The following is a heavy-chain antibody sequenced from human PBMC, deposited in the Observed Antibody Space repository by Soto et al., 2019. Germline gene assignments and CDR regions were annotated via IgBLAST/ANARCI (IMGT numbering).Heavy chain of an antibody. J-gene: IGHJ4*02. D-gene: IGHD2-2*01. V-gene: IGHV3-23*01. CDR3: AKDRDYPRDQFHY. CDR2: ISANGQGI. CDR1: GFTFTYYA. Sequence: EVQLLESGGGLVQPGGSLRLSCTASGFTFTYYAFSWVRQAPGTGLEWVSAISANGQGIYYADSVRGRFTISRDTSKNTVFLHMDSLRAEDTAVYYCAKDRDYPRDQFHYWGQGTLVTVSS.